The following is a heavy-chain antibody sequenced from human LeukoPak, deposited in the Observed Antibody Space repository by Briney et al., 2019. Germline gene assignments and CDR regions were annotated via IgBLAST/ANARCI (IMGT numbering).Heavy chain of an antibody. V-gene: IGHV4-4*07. Sequence: QSSETLSLTCTVSGGSINSDYWSWIRQPAGKGLEWIGRIYTSGSTNYNPSLKSRVTMSVDTSRNQFSLKLSSVTAADTAVYYCARVMVVGITVYGMDVWGQGTTVTVSS. D-gene: IGHD2-21*01. CDR1: GGSINSDY. J-gene: IGHJ6*01. CDR2: IYTSGST. CDR3: ARVMVVGITVYGMDV.